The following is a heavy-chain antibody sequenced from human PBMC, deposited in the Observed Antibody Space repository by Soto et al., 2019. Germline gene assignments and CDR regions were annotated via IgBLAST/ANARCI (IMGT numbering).Heavy chain of an antibody. CDR1: GYTFTSYG. CDR3: ARDVLRFLEWFPNWFDP. CDR2: ISAYNGNT. Sequence: QVPLVQSGAEVKKPGASVKVSCKASGYTFTSYGISWVRQAPGQGLEWMGWISAYNGNTNYAQKLQGRVTMTTDTSTSTAYMELRSLRSDDTAVYYCARDVLRFLEWFPNWFDPWGQGTLVTVSS. V-gene: IGHV1-18*01. J-gene: IGHJ5*02. D-gene: IGHD3-3*01.